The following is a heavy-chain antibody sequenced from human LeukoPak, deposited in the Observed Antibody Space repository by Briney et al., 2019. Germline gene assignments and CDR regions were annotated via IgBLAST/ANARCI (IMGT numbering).Heavy chain of an antibody. CDR1: GFSLSAARMG. Sequence: SGPTLVNPTAALTLTCTVSGFSLSAARMGVSWMRQPPVKALEWIAHIFSNDEKSYSTSVKSRLTISKDTSKSQVVLTMTNMDPVDTATYYCARIGYYDSSGYYWDDAFDIWGQGTMVTVSS. V-gene: IGHV2-26*01. CDR2: IFSNDEK. J-gene: IGHJ3*02. D-gene: IGHD3-22*01. CDR3: ARIGYYDSSGYYWDDAFDI.